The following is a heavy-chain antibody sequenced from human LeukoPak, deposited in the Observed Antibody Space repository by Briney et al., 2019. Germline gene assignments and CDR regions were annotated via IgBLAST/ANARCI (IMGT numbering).Heavy chain of an antibody. V-gene: IGHV4-4*07. CDR1: GASISGYW. D-gene: IGHD2-15*01. CDR3: ASAAGVCGGTCPFDS. CDR2: MYTDGDT. J-gene: IGHJ4*02. Sequence: SETLSLTCDVSGASISGYWWSWIRQPAGKGLEWIGRMYTDGDTNYNPALKSRVTVSVDTSKNLFSLKLISVTAADTAVYYCASAAGVCGGTCPFDSWGQGTLVTVSS.